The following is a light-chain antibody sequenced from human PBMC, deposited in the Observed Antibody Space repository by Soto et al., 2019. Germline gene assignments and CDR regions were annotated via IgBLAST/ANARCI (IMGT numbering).Light chain of an antibody. V-gene: IGLV1-44*01. Sequence: QSVLTQPPSASGTPGQRVTISCSGSSSKNGSNTVNWYQQLPGTAPKLLIYSNNQRPSGVPDRFSSSKSGTSASLAISGLQSEDEADYYCAAWDDSLNGFYVFGTGTKVTVL. CDR2: SNN. CDR1: SSKNGSNT. J-gene: IGLJ1*01. CDR3: AAWDDSLNGFYV.